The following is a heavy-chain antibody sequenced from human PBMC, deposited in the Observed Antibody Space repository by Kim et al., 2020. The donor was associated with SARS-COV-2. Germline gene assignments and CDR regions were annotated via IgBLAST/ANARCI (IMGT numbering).Heavy chain of an antibody. J-gene: IGHJ5*02. CDR2: INHSGST. Sequence: SETLSLTCAVYGGSFSGYYWSWIRQPPGKGLEWIGEINHSGSTNYNPSLKSRVTISVDTSKNQFSLKLSSVTAADTAVYYCARGNRMVRGVIITVPWFDPWGQGTLVTVSS. CDR3: ARGNRMVRGVIITVPWFDP. CDR1: GGSFSGYY. V-gene: IGHV4-34*01. D-gene: IGHD3-10*01.